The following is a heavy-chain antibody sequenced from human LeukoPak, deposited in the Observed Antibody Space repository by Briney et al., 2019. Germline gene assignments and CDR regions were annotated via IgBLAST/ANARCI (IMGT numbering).Heavy chain of an antibody. Sequence: PGGSLRLSCAASGFTFRSYPMTWVRQTPGKGLEWVSTVSASGGTSYADSVKGRSIISRDNSNKTVHLQLTSLRVDDTAVYYCTKNRGAVAATSDYWGQGTLVTVSS. CDR1: GFTFRSYP. J-gene: IGHJ4*02. CDR3: TKNRGAVAATSDY. CDR2: VSASGGT. V-gene: IGHV3-23*01. D-gene: IGHD6-19*01.